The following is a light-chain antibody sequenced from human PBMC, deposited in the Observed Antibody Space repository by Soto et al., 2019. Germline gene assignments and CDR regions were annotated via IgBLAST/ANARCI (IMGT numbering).Light chain of an antibody. J-gene: IGLJ1*01. V-gene: IGLV2-14*01. Sequence: QSALTQPASVSGSPGQSITISCTGTGSDVGGYNYVSWYQQHPGKAPKLMIYEVSNRPSGVSNRFSGSKSGNTASLTISGLQAEDEADYYCSSYASRSPLYVFGTGTQLTVL. CDR2: EVS. CDR1: GSDVGGYNY. CDR3: SSYASRSPLYV.